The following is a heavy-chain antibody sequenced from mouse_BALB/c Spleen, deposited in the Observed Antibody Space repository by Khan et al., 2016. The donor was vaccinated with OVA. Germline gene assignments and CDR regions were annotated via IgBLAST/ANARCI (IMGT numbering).Heavy chain of an antibody. V-gene: IGHV14-3*02. CDR2: IDPANGDV. CDR3: IRGAYSGLFAY. Sequence: VQLQQSGADFVKPGASAKSSCTASGFNIKDTYMHWINQRPQQGLVWIGRIDPANGDVKYDPKFQDKATIAADASSNTAYLQLSSLTSEDTACGYCIRGAYSGLFAYWGQGTLVTISA. CDR1: GFNIKDTY. D-gene: IGHD2-10*01. J-gene: IGHJ3*01.